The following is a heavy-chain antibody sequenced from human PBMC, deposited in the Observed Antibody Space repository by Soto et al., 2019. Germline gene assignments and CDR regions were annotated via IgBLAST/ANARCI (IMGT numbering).Heavy chain of an antibody. Sequence: QVQLVQSGAEVKKPGASVKVSCKASGYTFTSYDINWVRQATGQGLEWMGWMNPNSGNTGYAQKFPGRVTMTRNTSISTAYMELSSLRSEDPAGYYCASCKLSCISTSGYSYYYYGMDGWGQGTTVTVSS. CDR1: GYTFTSYD. CDR3: ASCKLSCISTSGYSYYYYGMDG. CDR2: MNPNSGNT. J-gene: IGHJ6*02. V-gene: IGHV1-8*01. D-gene: IGHD2-2*02.